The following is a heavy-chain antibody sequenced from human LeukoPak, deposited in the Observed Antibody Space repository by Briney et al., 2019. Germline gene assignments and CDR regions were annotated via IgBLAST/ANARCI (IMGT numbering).Heavy chain of an antibody. J-gene: IGHJ4*02. D-gene: IGHD2-2*02. V-gene: IGHV1-2*02. CDR2: INPNSGDT. CDR1: GYTFSCYY. Sequence: ASVKVSCKASGYTFSCYYMHWVRQAPGQGLEWMGWINPNSGDTEYLQKFQDRVTMTWDMSISTAYMELSRLRSDDTAVYYCARDTARSPIVIVPPAKPNYYFDYWGQGTLVTVSS. CDR3: ARDTARSPIVIVPPAKPNYYFDY.